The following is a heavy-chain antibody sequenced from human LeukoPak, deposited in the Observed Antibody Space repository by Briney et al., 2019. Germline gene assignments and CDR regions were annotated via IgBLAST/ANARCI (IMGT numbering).Heavy chain of an antibody. CDR3: ASRAAAGQDY. J-gene: IGHJ4*02. CDR2: IIPIFGTA. V-gene: IGHV1-69*13. Sequence: ASVKVSCNASGGTFSSYAISWVRQAPGQGLEWMGGIIPIFGTANYAQKFQGRVTITADESTSTAYMELSSLRSEDTAVYYCASRAAAGQDYWGQGTLVTVSS. D-gene: IGHD6-13*01. CDR1: GGTFSSYA.